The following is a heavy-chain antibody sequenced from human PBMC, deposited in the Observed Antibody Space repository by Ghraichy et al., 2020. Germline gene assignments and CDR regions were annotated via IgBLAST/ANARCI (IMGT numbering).Heavy chain of an antibody. Sequence: GESLNISCAASGFTFFSYWMSWVRQAPGKGLEWVANIKQDGSEKYYVDSVKGRFTISRGNAKNSLYLQMNSLRAEDTAVYYCARDTRGVFDYWGQGTLVTVAS. CDR2: IKQDGSEK. CDR1: GFTFFSYW. D-gene: IGHD2-2*01. V-gene: IGHV3-7*03. J-gene: IGHJ4*02. CDR3: ARDTRGVFDY.